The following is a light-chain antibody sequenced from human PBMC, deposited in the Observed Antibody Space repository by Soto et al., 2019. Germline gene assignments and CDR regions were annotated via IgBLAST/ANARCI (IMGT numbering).Light chain of an antibody. J-gene: IGKJ1*01. Sequence: DIVMTQSPLSLPVTPGEPASISCRSSQSLLHSNGYNYLDWYLQKPGQSPQLLIYLGSNRASGVPDRFSDSGSGTDFTLQISRVEAEDVGLYYCMQALTVPWTFGQGTKVEI. V-gene: IGKV2-28*01. CDR1: QSLLHSNGYNY. CDR3: MQALTVPWT. CDR2: LGS.